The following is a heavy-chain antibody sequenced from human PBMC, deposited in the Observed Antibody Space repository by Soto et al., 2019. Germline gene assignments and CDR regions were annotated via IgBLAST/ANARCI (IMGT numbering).Heavy chain of an antibody. J-gene: IGHJ6*03. CDR3: ARDLRGLGPNYYYMDV. Sequence: QVQLQESGPGLMKPSQTLSLTCTVSGGSISSGGYYWSWIRQHPGKGLEWIGYIYYSGSTYYNPSLKSRVTISVDTSKNQFALKLSSVTAADTAVYYCARDLRGLGPNYYYMDVWGKGTTVTVSS. CDR1: GGSISSGGYY. CDR2: IYYSGST. D-gene: IGHD3-16*01. V-gene: IGHV4-31*03.